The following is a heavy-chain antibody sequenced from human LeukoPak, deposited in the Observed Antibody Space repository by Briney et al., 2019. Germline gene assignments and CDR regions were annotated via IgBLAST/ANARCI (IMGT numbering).Heavy chain of an antibody. CDR1: GYSISSGYY. Sequence: SETLSLTCTVSGYSISSGYYWGWIRQPPGKGLEWIGSIYHSGSTYYNPSLKSRVTISVDTSKNQFSLKLSSVTAADTAVYYCARGSAAGTTLDYWGQGTLVTVSS. CDR3: ARGSAAGTTLDY. V-gene: IGHV4-38-2*02. CDR2: IYHSGST. D-gene: IGHD6-13*01. J-gene: IGHJ4*02.